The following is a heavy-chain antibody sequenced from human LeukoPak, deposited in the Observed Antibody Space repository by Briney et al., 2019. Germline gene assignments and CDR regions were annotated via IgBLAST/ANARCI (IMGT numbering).Heavy chain of an antibody. D-gene: IGHD3-22*01. CDR3: ANDSSAGYYYLDL. V-gene: IGHV3-23*01. J-gene: IGHJ3*01. CDR1: GFTFSNYA. Sequence: GGSLRLSCAASGFTFSNYAMSWVRQAPGKGLEWVSVISHNGGSTYYADSVKGRFTISRDNSKNTLDLQLNSLRAEDMAVYYCANDSSAGYYYLDLWGQGTMVTVSP. CDR2: ISHNGGST.